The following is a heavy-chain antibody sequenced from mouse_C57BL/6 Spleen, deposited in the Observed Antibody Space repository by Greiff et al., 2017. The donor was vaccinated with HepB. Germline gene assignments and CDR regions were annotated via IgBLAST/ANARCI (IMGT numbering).Heavy chain of an antibody. Sequence: VQLQESGAELMKPGASVKLSCTATGYTFTGCWIEWVNQRPGHRLQWIGEILPGSGSNNYNGKFKSKSTFTADTSANTAYMQLSNLTTEDSAIYYGARVSYDGYAYYAMDYWGQGTSVTVSS. J-gene: IGHJ4*01. V-gene: IGHV1-9*01. CDR1: GYTFTGCW. D-gene: IGHD2-3*01. CDR3: ARVSYDGYAYYAMDY. CDR2: ILPGSGSN.